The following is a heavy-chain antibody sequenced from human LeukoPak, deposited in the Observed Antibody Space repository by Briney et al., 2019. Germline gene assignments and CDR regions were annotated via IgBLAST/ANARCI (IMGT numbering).Heavy chain of an antibody. Sequence: GGSLRLSCVASGFIFSDYYLSWIRQAPGKGLEWVSYISSSGSTIYYADSVKGRFTISRDNAKNSLYLQMNSLRAEDTAVYYCAELGITMIGGVWGKGTTVTISS. V-gene: IGHV3-11*04. CDR1: GFIFSDYY. CDR2: ISSSGSTI. CDR3: AELGITMIGGV. D-gene: IGHD3-10*02. J-gene: IGHJ6*04.